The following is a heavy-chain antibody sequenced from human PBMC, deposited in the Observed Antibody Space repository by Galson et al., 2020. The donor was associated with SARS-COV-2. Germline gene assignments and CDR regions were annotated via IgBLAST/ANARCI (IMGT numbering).Heavy chain of an antibody. J-gene: IGHJ6*02. CDR1: AVSMTSYY. D-gene: IGHD4-17*01. CDR3: ARDPAPLYGDNYYYGMDV. V-gene: IGHV4-59*01. Sequence: ETSETLSLTCRVSAVSMTSYYWSWIRQPPGKGLEWIGYISYSGRTNYNPSLRSRVTILVDLSKNQFSLKLSSVTAADTAVYYCARDPAPLYGDNYYYGMDVWGRGTTVTVSS. CDR2: ISYSGRT.